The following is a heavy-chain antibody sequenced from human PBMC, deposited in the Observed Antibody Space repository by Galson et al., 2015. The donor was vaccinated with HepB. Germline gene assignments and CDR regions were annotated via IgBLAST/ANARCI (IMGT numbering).Heavy chain of an antibody. V-gene: IGHV2-5*02. Sequence: PALVKPTQTLTLTCTFSGFSLSTSGVGLGWIRQPPGKALEWLALIYGDDDKRYRPSLKSRLTITKDTSKNQVVLTMTNMDPVDTATYYCAHRPPNSKWYYFDYWGQGTLVTVSS. CDR3: AHRPPNSKWYYFDY. CDR2: IYGDDDK. J-gene: IGHJ4*02. CDR1: GFSLSTSGVG. D-gene: IGHD2-15*01.